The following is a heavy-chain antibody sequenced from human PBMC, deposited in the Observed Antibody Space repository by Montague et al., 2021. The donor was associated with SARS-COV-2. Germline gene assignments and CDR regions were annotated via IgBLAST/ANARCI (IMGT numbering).Heavy chain of an antibody. J-gene: IGHJ3*02. Sequence: CAISGDSVSSNTAIWNWIRQSPSRGLEWLGRTYYRSKWYHDYAISLKSRITINPDTSKNQFSLQLSSVAPEDTAVFYCARTTTRMLYPENAFDIWGQGTMVTVSS. CDR2: TYYRSKWYH. V-gene: IGHV6-1*01. D-gene: IGHD2-15*01. CDR1: GDSVSSNTAI. CDR3: ARTTTRMLYPENAFDI.